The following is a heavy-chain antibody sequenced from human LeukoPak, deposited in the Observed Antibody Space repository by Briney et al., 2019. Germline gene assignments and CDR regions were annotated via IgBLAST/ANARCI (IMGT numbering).Heavy chain of an antibody. J-gene: IGHJ4*02. D-gene: IGHD3-22*01. Sequence: GRSLRLSCAASGFTFSSYAMPWVRQAPGKGLEWVAVISYDGSNKYYADSVKGRFTISRDNSKNTLYLQMNSLRVEDTAMYYCAREISIAMIVVDPIWGQGTLVTVSS. CDR3: AREISIAMIVVDPI. CDR2: ISYDGSNK. CDR1: GFTFSSYA. V-gene: IGHV3-30-3*01.